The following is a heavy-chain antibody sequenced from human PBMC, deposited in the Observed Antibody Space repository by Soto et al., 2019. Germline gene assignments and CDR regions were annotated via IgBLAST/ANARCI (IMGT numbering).Heavy chain of an antibody. CDR2: IYYSGST. D-gene: IGHD6-13*01. CDR1: GVSISSYY. V-gene: IGHV4-59*01. J-gene: IGHJ4*02. CDR3: AAIAAAGTFDY. Sequence: ETLSLTCTVSGVSISSYYWSWIRQPPGKGLEWIGYIYYSGSTNYNPSLKSRVTISVDTSKNKFSLKLSSVTAADTAVYYCAAIAAAGTFDYWGQGTLVTV.